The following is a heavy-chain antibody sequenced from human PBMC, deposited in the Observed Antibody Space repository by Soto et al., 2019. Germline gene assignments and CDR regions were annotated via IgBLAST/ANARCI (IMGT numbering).Heavy chain of an antibody. CDR3: VKFRGRAYHYYYMDV. J-gene: IGHJ6*03. Sequence: GSLRLSCAASRFTFSSYAMNWVRQAPGKGLEWVSAISGSGGITYYADSVKGRFTISRDNSKNTLYLQMNSLRAEDTAVYYCVKFRGRAYHYYYMDVWGNGTTVTVSS. CDR2: ISGSGGIT. V-gene: IGHV3-23*01. D-gene: IGHD3-16*01. CDR1: RFTFSSYA.